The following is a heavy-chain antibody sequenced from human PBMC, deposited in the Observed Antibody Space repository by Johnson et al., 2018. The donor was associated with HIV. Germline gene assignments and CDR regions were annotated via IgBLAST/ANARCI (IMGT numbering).Heavy chain of an antibody. V-gene: IGHV3-7*04. D-gene: IGHD3-9*01. CDR1: GFTFSSYW. CDR3: AKGHDILTGYYFDAFDI. J-gene: IGHJ3*02. CDR2: IKQDGSEK. Sequence: VQLVESGGGLVQPGGSLRLSCAASGFTFSSYWMSWVRQAPGKGLEWVANIKQDGSEKYYVDSVKGRFTISRDNAKNSLYLQMNSLRAEDTAVYYCAKGHDILTGYYFDAFDIWGQGTMVTVSS.